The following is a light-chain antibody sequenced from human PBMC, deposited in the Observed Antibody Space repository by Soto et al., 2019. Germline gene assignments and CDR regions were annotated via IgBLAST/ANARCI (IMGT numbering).Light chain of an antibody. CDR1: QSISSW. CDR2: DAS. Sequence: NQMTQSPSTLSTSVGDRVTIPCRASQSISSWLAWYQQKPGKAPKLLIYDASSLESGVPSRFSGSGSGTDFTFTISRLQPEDIATYYCQQYENLPTFGQGTRLEIK. V-gene: IGKV1-5*01. CDR3: QQYENLPT. J-gene: IGKJ5*01.